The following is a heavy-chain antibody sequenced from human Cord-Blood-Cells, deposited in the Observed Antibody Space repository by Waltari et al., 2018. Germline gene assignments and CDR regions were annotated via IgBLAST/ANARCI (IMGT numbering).Heavy chain of an antibody. D-gene: IGHD3-3*01. CDR2: IYTSGST. J-gene: IGHJ3*02. V-gene: IGHV4-4*07. Sequence: QVQLQESGPGLVKPSETLSLTCTVSGGSISSYYWSWLRPPAGKGLEWIGRIYTSGSTNYNPSLKSRVTMSVDTSKNQFSLKLSSVTAADTAVYYCARDREIFGVVIDAFDIWGQGTMVTVSS. CDR1: GGSISSYY. CDR3: ARDREIFGVVIDAFDI.